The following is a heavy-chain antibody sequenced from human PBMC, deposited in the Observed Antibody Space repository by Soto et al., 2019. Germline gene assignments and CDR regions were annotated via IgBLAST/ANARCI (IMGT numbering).Heavy chain of an antibody. CDR2: ISAYNGNT. J-gene: IGHJ3*02. Sequence: GASVKVSCKASGYTFTSYGISWVLQAPGQGLEWMGWISAYNGNTNYAQKLQGRVTMTTDTSTSTAYMELRSLRSDDTAVYYCASSERITIFGVADAFDIWGQGTMVTVS. D-gene: IGHD3-3*01. CDR1: GYTFTSYG. V-gene: IGHV1-18*01. CDR3: ASSERITIFGVADAFDI.